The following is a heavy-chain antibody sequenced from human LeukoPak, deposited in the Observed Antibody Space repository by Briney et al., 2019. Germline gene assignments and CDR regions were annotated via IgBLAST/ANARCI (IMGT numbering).Heavy chain of an antibody. J-gene: IGHJ6*02. CDR3: ARERWSEDEYYYYYYGMDV. CDR2: EYYRSKYYN. D-gene: IGHD3-3*01. CDR1: GVTFSSNSAA. V-gene: IGHV6-1*01. Sequence: SQTLSLSCAVSGVTFSSNSAAWDWLRQAPWIGLGALVREYYRSKYYNDYAVSVKSRITINPDTSKNQFSLQLNSVTPEDTAVYYCARERWSEDEYYYYYYGMDVWGQGTTVTVSS.